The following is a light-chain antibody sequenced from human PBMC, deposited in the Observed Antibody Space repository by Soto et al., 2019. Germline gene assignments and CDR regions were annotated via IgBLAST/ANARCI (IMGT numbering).Light chain of an antibody. J-gene: IGKJ5*01. CDR1: QSVSSSY. CDR3: QQYGSSPPIT. Sequence: EIALTQSPGTLSLSPGERATLSCRASQSVSSSYLAWYQQKPGQAPRLLIYGASSRATGIPDRFRGSGSGTDFTLTISRLEPEDFAVYYCQQYGSSPPITCGQGTRLEIK. V-gene: IGKV3-20*01. CDR2: GAS.